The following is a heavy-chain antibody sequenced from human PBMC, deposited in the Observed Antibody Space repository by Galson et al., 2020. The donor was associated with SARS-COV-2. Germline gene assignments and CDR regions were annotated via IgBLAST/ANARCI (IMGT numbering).Heavy chain of an antibody. CDR3: AKGFYSGSFGAFDM. V-gene: IGHV3-30*18. Sequence: TGGSMRLSCAASEFTFINFRMHWVRQAPGKGLEWVAVLTHDGSYEDYTDSVKGRFTVTRDNSKNIVYLQMNSLRVEDTAVYFCAKGFYSGSFGAFDMWGQGTMVTVSS. D-gene: IGHD1-26*01. J-gene: IGHJ3*02. CDR2: LTHDGSYE. CDR1: EFTFINFR.